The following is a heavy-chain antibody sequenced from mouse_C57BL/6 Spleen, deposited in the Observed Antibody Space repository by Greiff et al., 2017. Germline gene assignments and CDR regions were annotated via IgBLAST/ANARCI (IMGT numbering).Heavy chain of an antibody. V-gene: IGHV1-82*01. J-gene: IGHJ4*01. CDR2: IYPGDGDT. CDR1: GYAFSSSW. Sequence: VQLQQSGPELVTPGASVKISCKASGYAFSSSWMNWVKQRPGQGLEWIGRIYPGDGDTNYNGKFKGKATLTADTSSSTAYIQLSRLTSDDSAVCISAQGYAMDYWGQGTSVTVSS. D-gene: IGHD3-2*02. CDR3: AQGYAMDY.